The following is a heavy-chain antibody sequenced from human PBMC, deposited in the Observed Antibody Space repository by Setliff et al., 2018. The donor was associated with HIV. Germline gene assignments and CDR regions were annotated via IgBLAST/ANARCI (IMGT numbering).Heavy chain of an antibody. Sequence: GGSLRLYCAASGFTFSNYGMHWVRQAPGKGLEWVAVIWYDGSNKYYADSVKGRFIISRDNSKNTLYLQMNSLRAEDTAVYYCARATLGVCSGGSCFGGMDVWGQGTTVTVSS. CDR2: IWYDGSNK. D-gene: IGHD2-15*01. CDR3: ARATLGVCSGGSCFGGMDV. V-gene: IGHV3-33*01. J-gene: IGHJ6*02. CDR1: GFTFSNYG.